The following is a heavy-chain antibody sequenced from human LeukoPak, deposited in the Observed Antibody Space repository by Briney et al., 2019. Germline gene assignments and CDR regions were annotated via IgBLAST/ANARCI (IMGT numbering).Heavy chain of an antibody. CDR1: GDSITSSRYY. CDR2: IYYSGST. J-gene: IGHJ5*02. D-gene: IGHD2-2*01. Sequence: SETLSLTCTLSGDSITSSRYYWGWIRQPPGKGLEWIGSIYYSGSTYYNPSLKSRVTISVDTSKNQFSLKLSSVTAADTAVYYCARWPYCSSTSCYPGERGWFDPWGQGTLVTVSS. V-gene: IGHV4-39*01. CDR3: ARWPYCSSTSCYPGERGWFDP.